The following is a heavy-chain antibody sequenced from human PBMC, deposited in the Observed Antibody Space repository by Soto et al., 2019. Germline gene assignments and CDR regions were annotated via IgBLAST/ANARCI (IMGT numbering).Heavy chain of an antibody. CDR1: GGSFGSSAYY. V-gene: IGHV4-39*02. Sequence: SETLSLTCAVSGGSFGSSAYYWGWTRQAPGKGLEWIGSINYSGTTYYNPSLKSRVTISVDTSKNHFSLKLSSVTAADTALYYCSRRAPEGFDPWGQGTLVTVSS. J-gene: IGHJ5*02. CDR3: SRRAPEGFDP. CDR2: INYSGTT.